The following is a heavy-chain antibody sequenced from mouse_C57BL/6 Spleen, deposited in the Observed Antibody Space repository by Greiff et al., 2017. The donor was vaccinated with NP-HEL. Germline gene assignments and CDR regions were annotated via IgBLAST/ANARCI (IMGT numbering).Heavy chain of an antibody. V-gene: IGHV1-64*01. CDR1: GYTFTSYW. CDR3: ARGLTTPHWYFDV. J-gene: IGHJ1*03. Sequence: QVQLQQSGAELVKPGASVKLSCKASGYTFTSYWMHWVKQRPGQGLEWIGMIHPNSGSTNYNEKFKSKATLTVDKSSSTAYMQLSSLTSEDSAVYYWARGLTTPHWYFDVWGTGTTVTVSS. D-gene: IGHD1-1*01. CDR2: IHPNSGST.